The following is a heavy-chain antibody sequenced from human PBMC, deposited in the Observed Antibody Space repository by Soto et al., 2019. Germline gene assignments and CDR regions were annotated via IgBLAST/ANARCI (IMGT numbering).Heavy chain of an antibody. J-gene: IGHJ6*04. CDR1: GFPFSNAW. V-gene: IGHV3-15*01. D-gene: IGHD2-15*01. CDR2: IKTKVEGGTT. Sequence: EVQLVQSGGGFVKPGGSLRLSCAASGFPFSNAWMSWVRQPPGKGLEWVGNIKTKVEGGTTDYAAPVKGRFTISRDDSQSPLFLQLDSLNTEDTAVYYCTTAPDIVVVPGAQALPLDTSYLHVWGKGTTVTVSS. CDR3: TTAPDIVVVPGAQALPLDTSYLHV.